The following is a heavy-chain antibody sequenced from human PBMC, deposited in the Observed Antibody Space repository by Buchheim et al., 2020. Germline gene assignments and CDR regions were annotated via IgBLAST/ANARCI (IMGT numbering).Heavy chain of an antibody. CDR3: ATLPGIAVAGKVIDY. J-gene: IGHJ4*02. Sequence: EVQLVESGGGLVKPGGSLRLSCAASGFTFSSYSMNWVRQAPGKGLEWVSSISSSSSYIYYADSVKGRFNNTRDNAKNSMYLQMNSLRAEDTAVYYCATLPGIAVAGKVIDYWGQGTL. CDR2: ISSSSSYI. D-gene: IGHD6-19*01. V-gene: IGHV3-21*01. CDR1: GFTFSSYS.